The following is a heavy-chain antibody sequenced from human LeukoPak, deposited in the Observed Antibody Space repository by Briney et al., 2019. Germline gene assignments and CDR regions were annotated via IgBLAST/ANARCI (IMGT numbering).Heavy chain of an antibody. Sequence: SETLSLTCTVSGGSISSYYWSWIRQPPGKGLEWIGYIYTSGSTNYNPSLKSRVTISVDTSKNQFSLKLSSVTAADTAVYYCARLQDWYPDYRGQGTLVTVSS. V-gene: IGHV4-4*09. CDR2: IYTSGST. J-gene: IGHJ4*02. D-gene: IGHD3/OR15-3a*01. CDR3: ARLQDWYPDY. CDR1: GGSISSYY.